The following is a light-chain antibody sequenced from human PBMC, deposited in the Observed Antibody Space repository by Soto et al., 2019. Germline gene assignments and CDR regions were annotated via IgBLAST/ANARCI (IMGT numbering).Light chain of an antibody. CDR1: SSDVGGYNY. Sequence: QSVLTQPASVSGSPGQSIAISCTGTSSDVGGYNYVSWYQQHPGKAPKLMIYDVSSRPSGVSNRFSGSKSGNTASLTISGLQAGDEADYYCSSYTSSTTEVFGTGTKATV. CDR3: SSYTSSTTEV. J-gene: IGLJ1*01. CDR2: DVS. V-gene: IGLV2-14*03.